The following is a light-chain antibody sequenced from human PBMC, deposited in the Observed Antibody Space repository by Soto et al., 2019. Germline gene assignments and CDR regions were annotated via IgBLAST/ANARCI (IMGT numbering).Light chain of an antibody. CDR1: QEIACY. CDR2: GAS. V-gene: IGKV1-12*01. CDR3: QQAYSFPIT. J-gene: IGKJ5*01. Sequence: DIQMAQSPSSVSASVGDRVTITCLASQEIACYLAWYQHKPERTPELLIHGASRLQSGVPTRFSGSGSGTDFTLSINSLQPEDFATYYCQQAYSFPITVGQGTRREI.